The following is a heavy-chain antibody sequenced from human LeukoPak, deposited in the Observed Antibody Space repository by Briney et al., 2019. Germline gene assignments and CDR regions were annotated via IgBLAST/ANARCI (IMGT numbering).Heavy chain of an antibody. CDR2: ISSSSSYI. V-gene: IGHV3-21*01. D-gene: IGHD3-16*02. J-gene: IGHJ2*01. CDR3: ARDEYYHYVWGSYRLSWYFDL. CDR1: GFTFSSYS. Sequence: GGSLRLSCAASGFTFSSYSMNWVRQAPGKGLEWVSSISSSSSYIYYADSVKGRFTISRDNAKNSLYLQMNSLRAEDTAVYYCARDEYYHYVWGSYRLSWYFDLWGRGTLVTVSS.